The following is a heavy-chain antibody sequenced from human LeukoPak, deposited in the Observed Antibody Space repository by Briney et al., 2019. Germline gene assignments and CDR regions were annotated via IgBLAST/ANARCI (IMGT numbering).Heavy chain of an antibody. J-gene: IGHJ4*02. CDR2: ISSSGSTI. V-gene: IGHV3-11*04. CDR3: ARATRRYDILTGYYNPTRYYFDY. CDR1: GFTFSDYY. Sequence: PGGSLRLSCAASGFTFSDYYMSWIRQAPGKGLEWVSYISSSGSTIYYADSVKGRFTISRDNAKNSLYLQMNSLRAEDTAVYYCARATRRYDILTGYYNPTRYYFDYWGQGTLVTVSS. D-gene: IGHD3-9*01.